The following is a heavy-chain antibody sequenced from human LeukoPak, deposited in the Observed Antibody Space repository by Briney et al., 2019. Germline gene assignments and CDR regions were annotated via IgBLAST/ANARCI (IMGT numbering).Heavy chain of an antibody. CDR3: AKDLDIVVVPAATADH. J-gene: IGHJ4*02. D-gene: IGHD2-2*03. Sequence: GGSLRLSCAASGFTFSSYAMSWVRQAPGKGLEWVSAISGSGGSTYYADSVKGRFTISGDNSKNTLYLQMNSLRAEDTAVYYCAKDLDIVVVPAATADHWGQGTLVTVSS. V-gene: IGHV3-23*01. CDR1: GFTFSSYA. CDR2: ISGSGGST.